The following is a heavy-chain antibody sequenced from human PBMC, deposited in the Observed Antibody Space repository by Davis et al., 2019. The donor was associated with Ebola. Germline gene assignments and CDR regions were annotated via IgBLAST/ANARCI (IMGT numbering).Heavy chain of an antibody. CDR2: IKSKTDGGTT. D-gene: IGHD3-10*01. CDR1: GFTFSNAW. Sequence: GESLKISCAASGFTFSNAWMNWVRQAPGKGLEWVGRIKSKTDGGTTDYAAPVKGRFTISRDDSKNTLYLQMNSLKTEDTAVYYCTTQDQITMVQGVAYYYYDGMDVWGQGTTVTVSS. J-gene: IGHJ6*02. CDR3: TTQDQITMVQGVAYYYYDGMDV. V-gene: IGHV3-15*01.